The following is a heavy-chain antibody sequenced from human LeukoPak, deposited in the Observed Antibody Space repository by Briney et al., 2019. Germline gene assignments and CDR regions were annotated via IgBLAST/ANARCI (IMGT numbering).Heavy chain of an antibody. CDR1: GFTFTRYA. CDR3: AKAQEMGNYEFFLFDY. J-gene: IGHJ4*01. Sequence: GGSLRLSCAASGFTFTRYAMNWVRQAPGKGLEWVSAISGSGFSTYYADSVKGRFTISRDNSKNTLYLQMNSLRADDTAVYYCAKAQEMGNYEFFLFDYWGQGTLVTVSS. V-gene: IGHV3-23*01. D-gene: IGHD3/OR15-3a*01. CDR2: ISGSGFST.